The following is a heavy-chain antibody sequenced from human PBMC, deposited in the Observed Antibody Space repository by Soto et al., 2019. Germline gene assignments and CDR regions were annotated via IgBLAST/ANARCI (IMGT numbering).Heavy chain of an antibody. J-gene: IGHJ1*01. Sequence: PGGSLRLSCAASGFTFGDYAMHWVRQVPGKGLEWVSGINWNSGSIGYGDSVKGRFAISRDNAKNSLHLQMNSLSAEDTAFYYCVKDESINWYSGHFRHWGQGTLVTVSS. CDR1: GFTFGDYA. CDR2: INWNSGSI. V-gene: IGHV3-9*01. D-gene: IGHD6-13*01. CDR3: VKDESINWYSGHFRH.